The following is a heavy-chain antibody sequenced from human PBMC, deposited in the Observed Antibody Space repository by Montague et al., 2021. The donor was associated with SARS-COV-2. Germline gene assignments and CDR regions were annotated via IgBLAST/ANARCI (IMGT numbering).Heavy chain of an antibody. J-gene: IGHJ6*02. V-gene: IGHV3-7*03. D-gene: IGHD1-26*01. CDR1: GFTFSSYW. CDR3: ARDSRIVGATGGMDV. Sequence: SRSLSCDASGFTFSSYWMSWVRQAPGKGLEWVANIKPDGGEKHYVDSVKGRFTISRDSAKNSLNLQMDSPRAEDTALYYCARDSRIVGATGGMDVWGQGTTVIVS. CDR2: IKPDGGEK.